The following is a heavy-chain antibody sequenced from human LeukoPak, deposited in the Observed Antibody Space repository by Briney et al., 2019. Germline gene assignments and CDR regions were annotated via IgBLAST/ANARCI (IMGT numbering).Heavy chain of an antibody. CDR2: ISGSGGST. V-gene: IGHV3-23*01. CDR3: AKRGYSYGTFDY. D-gene: IGHD5-18*01. J-gene: IGHJ4*02. Sequence: GGSLRLSCAVSGLTVTDNYMSWVRQAPGKGLEWVSAISGSGGSTYYADSVKGRFTISRDNSKNTLYLQMNSLRAEDTAVYYCAKRGYSYGTFDYWGQGTLVTVSS. CDR1: GLTVTDNY.